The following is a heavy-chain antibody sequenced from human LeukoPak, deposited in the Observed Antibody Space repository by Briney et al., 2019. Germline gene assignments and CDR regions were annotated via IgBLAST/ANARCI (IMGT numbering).Heavy chain of an antibody. Sequence: GGSLRLSCAASGSTFSGYSMNWVRQAPGKGLEWVSSISSSSTYMYYADSVKGRFTISRDNAKNSLYLQMNSLRAEDTAVYYCAIDRYSSGWYTFDYWGQGTLVTVSS. J-gene: IGHJ4*02. D-gene: IGHD6-19*01. CDR3: AIDRYSSGWYTFDY. CDR2: ISSSSTYM. V-gene: IGHV3-21*01. CDR1: GSTFSGYS.